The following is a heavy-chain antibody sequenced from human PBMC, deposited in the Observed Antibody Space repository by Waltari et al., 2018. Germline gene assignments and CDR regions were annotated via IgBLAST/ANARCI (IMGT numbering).Heavy chain of an antibody. CDR1: GDSMSSSDW. V-gene: IGHV4-4*02. CDR2: IQRSGRT. J-gene: IGHJ4*02. Sequence: QMQLQESGPGLVKPSGTLSLTCTVSGDSMSSSDWWSWVRQTPEKGLEWIGQIQRSGRTHYNPSFESRVTISIDTSKNQFSLKVTSMTAADTAVYYCARDRGRGIYLDSWGRGTLVTVSP. D-gene: IGHD2-15*01. CDR3: ARDRGRGIYLDS.